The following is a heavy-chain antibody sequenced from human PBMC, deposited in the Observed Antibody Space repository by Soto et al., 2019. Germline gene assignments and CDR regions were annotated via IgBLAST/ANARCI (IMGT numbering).Heavy chain of an antibody. J-gene: IGHJ3*02. CDR1: GFTFGDYA. Sequence: GGSLRLSCTASGFTFGDYAMSWFRQAPGKGLEWVGFIRSKAYGGTTEYAASVKGRFTISRDDSKSIAYLQMNSLKTEDTAVYYCTRAQLRSWFGELLYRDTFDIWGQGTMVTVSS. D-gene: IGHD3-10*01. CDR3: TRAQLRSWFGELLYRDTFDI. CDR2: IRSKAYGGTT. V-gene: IGHV3-49*03.